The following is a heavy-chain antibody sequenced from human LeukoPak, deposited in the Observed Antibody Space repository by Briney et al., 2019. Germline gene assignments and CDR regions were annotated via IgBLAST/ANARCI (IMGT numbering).Heavy chain of an antibody. CDR2: IYSGGTT. CDR1: GFTFSTYA. V-gene: IGHV3-66*02. Sequence: PGGSLRLSCAASGFTFSTYAMTWVRQAPGKGLEWVSVIYSGGTTYYPDSVKGRFTISRDTSKNTLYLQMNSLRAEDTAVYYCAGRDGNNYLLFDYWGQGTLVTVPS. J-gene: IGHJ4*02. D-gene: IGHD5-24*01. CDR3: AGRDGNNYLLFDY.